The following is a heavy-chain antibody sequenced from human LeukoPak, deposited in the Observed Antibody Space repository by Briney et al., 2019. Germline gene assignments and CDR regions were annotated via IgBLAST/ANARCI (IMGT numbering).Heavy chain of an antibody. J-gene: IGHJ4*02. V-gene: IGHV4-39*07. CDR1: GGSISSSSYY. D-gene: IGHD2-2*01. CDR3: ARVRLNIVVVPAAFDY. CDR2: IYYSGST. Sequence: SETLSLTCTVSGGSISSSSYYWGWIRQPPEKGLEWIGSIYYSGSTYYNPSLKSRVTISVDTSKNQFSLKPSSVTAADTAVYYCARVRLNIVVVPAAFDYWGQGTLVTVSS.